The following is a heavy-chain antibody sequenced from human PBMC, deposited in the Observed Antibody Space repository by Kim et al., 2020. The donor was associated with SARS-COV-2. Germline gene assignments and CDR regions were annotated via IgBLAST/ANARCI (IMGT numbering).Heavy chain of an antibody. CDR3: ARVPSDSPTRNWLDP. CDR1: GYIFSVYS. V-gene: IGHV7-4-1*02. J-gene: IGHJ5*02. Sequence: ASVKVSCKASGYIFSVYSLSWVRQAPGQGLEWMGWINTNTGTPTYAQAFAGRFLFSLDTSVNTAFLEISRLESDDTAVYYCARVPSDSPTRNWLDPWGQGTLVTVSS. CDR2: INTNTGTP. D-gene: IGHD1-26*01.